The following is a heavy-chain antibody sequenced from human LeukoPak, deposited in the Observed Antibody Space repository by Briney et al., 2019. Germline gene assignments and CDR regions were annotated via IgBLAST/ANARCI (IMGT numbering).Heavy chain of an antibody. CDR2: ISSSSSYI. Sequence: PGGSLRLSCAASGFTFSSYSMNWVRQAPGKGLEWVSSISSSSSYIYYADSVKGRFTISRDNAKNSLYLQMNSLRAEDTAVYYCARDIDYYGSGSYYNEGYWGQGTLVTVSS. CDR3: ARDIDYYGSGSYYNEGY. V-gene: IGHV3-21*01. J-gene: IGHJ4*02. CDR1: GFTFSSYS. D-gene: IGHD3-10*01.